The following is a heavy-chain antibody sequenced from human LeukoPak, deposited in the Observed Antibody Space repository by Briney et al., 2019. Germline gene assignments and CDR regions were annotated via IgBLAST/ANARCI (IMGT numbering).Heavy chain of an antibody. J-gene: IGHJ4*02. CDR2: MNPNSGAT. V-gene: IGHV1-8*01. Sequence: ASVKVSCKASGYTFTSYDFNWLRQTTGQGPEWMGWMNPNSGATGYAQKFQGRVVITRDASATTSYLELNSLRSEDTAVYYCAMSVEMPPIPSFDYWGQGTLVTVSS. CDR3: AMSVEMPPIPSFDY. D-gene: IGHD5-24*01. CDR1: GYTFTSYD.